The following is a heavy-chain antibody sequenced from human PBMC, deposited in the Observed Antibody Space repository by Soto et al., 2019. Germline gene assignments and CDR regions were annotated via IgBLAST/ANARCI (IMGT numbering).Heavy chain of an antibody. D-gene: IGHD3-10*01. CDR2: IDPSGGST. CDR1: GYTFTSYY. Sequence: ASVKVSCKASGYTFTSYYMHWVRQAPGQGLEWMGIIDPSGGSTSYAQKFQGRVTMTRDTSTSTVYMELSSLRSEDTAVYYCASWSAAPHYGYYFDYWGQGTLVTVSS. J-gene: IGHJ4*02. V-gene: IGHV1-46*03. CDR3: ASWSAAPHYGYYFDY.